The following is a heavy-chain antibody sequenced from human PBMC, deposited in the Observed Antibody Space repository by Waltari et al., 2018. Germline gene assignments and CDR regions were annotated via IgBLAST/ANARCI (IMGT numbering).Heavy chain of an antibody. CDR3: ANYPFDY. CDR1: GFTFSSSW. J-gene: IGHJ4*02. Sequence: DVQLVESGGGLVQPGESLRLPCTASGFTFSSSWMMWVRQAPGKGLEWVANINEDGSEKYYVDSVKGRFTISRDNTRSSLYLQMNYVSAGDTAVYYCANYPFDYWGQGTLVTVSS. V-gene: IGHV3-7*01. D-gene: IGHD3-10*01. CDR2: INEDGSEK.